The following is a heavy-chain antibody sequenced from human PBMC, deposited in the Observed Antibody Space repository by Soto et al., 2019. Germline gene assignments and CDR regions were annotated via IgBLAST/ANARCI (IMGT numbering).Heavy chain of an antibody. CDR1: GFTFRNYG. Sequence: QVQLVESGGGMVQPGKSLRLSCAASGFTFRNYGMHWVRQAPGKGLEWVAVISDDGSNKYYADSVQGRFTISRDNSENTLYLQMNSLRTEDTAVYYCAKEGRQWLYYFDYWGQGTLVTVSS. V-gene: IGHV3-30*18. CDR2: ISDDGSNK. D-gene: IGHD6-19*01. J-gene: IGHJ4*02. CDR3: AKEGRQWLYYFDY.